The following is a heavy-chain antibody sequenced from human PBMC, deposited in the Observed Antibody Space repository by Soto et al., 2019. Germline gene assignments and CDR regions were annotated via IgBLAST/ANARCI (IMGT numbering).Heavy chain of an antibody. D-gene: IGHD2-8*01. CDR1: GFTVSSNY. CDR3: ARERDGHNPNWFDL. Sequence: EVPVVETGGGLIQPGGSLRLSCAVSGFTVSSNYMSWVRQPPGKGPGWVSDIYSGGSTYYADSVKGRFTISRDNSKNTLYLQMNSLRAEDTAVYYCARERDGHNPNWFDLWGQGTLVTVSS. V-gene: IGHV3-53*02. CDR2: IYSGGST. J-gene: IGHJ5*02.